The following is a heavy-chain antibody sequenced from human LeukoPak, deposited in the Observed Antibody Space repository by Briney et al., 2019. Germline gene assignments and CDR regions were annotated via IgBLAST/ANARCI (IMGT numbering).Heavy chain of an antibody. CDR3: ARVASRSPNYYYYGLDV. Sequence: GGSLRLSCAASGFSFDDNAMYWVRQAPGKGLEWVSLISGDGATTYYADSVKGRFNISRDNSESSLYLQMNSLRAEDTAVYYCARVASRSPNYYYYGLDVWGQGTTVTVSS. V-gene: IGHV3-43*02. CDR2: ISGDGATT. J-gene: IGHJ6*02. CDR1: GFSFDDNA. D-gene: IGHD1-26*01.